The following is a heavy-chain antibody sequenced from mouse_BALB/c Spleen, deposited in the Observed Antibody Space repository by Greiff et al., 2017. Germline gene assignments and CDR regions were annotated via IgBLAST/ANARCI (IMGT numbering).Heavy chain of an antibody. Sequence: QVQLQQPGAELVKPGASVKLSCKASGYTFTSYWMHWVKQRPGQGLEWIGEINPSNGRTNYNEKLKSKATLTVDKSSSTAYMQLSSLTSEYSAVYYCAICERRLGRVYAMDYWGQGTSVTVSS. CDR2: INPSNGRT. J-gene: IGHJ4*01. CDR3: AICERRLGRVYAMDY. V-gene: IGHV1S81*02. D-gene: IGHD4-1*01. CDR1: GYTFTSYW.